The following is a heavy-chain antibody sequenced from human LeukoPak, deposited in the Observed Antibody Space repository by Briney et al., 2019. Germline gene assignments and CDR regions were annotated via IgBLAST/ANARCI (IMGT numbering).Heavy chain of an antibody. CDR1: GFTVSNNY. V-gene: IGHV3-53*04. CDR2: IYAGGST. J-gene: IGHJ4*02. Sequence: GGSLSLSCVVSGFTVSNNYMSLVRQAAGKGLGLVSVIYAGGSTHYAHSVRGRFTISRHNSMNTLYLQMNSLRVEDTAVYYCARGPGDSDNSEDFVHWGQGALVTVSS. CDR3: ARGPGDSDNSEDFVH. D-gene: IGHD3-22*01.